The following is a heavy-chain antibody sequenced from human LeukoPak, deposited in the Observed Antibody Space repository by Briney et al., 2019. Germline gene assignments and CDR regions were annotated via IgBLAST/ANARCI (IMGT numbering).Heavy chain of an antibody. V-gene: IGHV3-20*04. CDR3: ARSGYDWGDDY. Sequence: GGSLRLSCAASGFTLSSHWMHWVRQVPGKGLEWVSGINWNGGSTGYADSVKGRFTISRDNAKNSLYLQMNSLRAEDTALYYCARSGYDWGDDYWGQGTLVTVSS. CDR2: INWNGGST. CDR1: GFTLSSHW. J-gene: IGHJ4*02. D-gene: IGHD5-12*01.